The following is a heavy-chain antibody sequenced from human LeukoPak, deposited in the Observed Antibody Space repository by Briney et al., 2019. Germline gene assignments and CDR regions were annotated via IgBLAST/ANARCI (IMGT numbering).Heavy chain of an antibody. D-gene: IGHD7-27*01. Sequence: GGSLRLSCAASGFTFSTYSMSWVRQAPGKGLEWISHISAASRGIYYADSVKGRFTISRDNAKNSLYLQMNSLRAEDTAVYYCARDPAGAFDYWGQGTLVTVSS. J-gene: IGHJ4*02. CDR2: ISAASRGI. V-gene: IGHV3-21*05. CDR1: GFTFSTYS. CDR3: ARDPAGAFDY.